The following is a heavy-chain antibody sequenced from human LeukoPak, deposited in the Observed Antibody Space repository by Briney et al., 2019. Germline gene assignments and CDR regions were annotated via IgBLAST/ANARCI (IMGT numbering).Heavy chain of an antibody. V-gene: IGHV2-70*11. D-gene: IGHD6-13*01. Sequence: ESGPTLMHPTQRLTLTCTFSGFSLSTSGMCVSGIRQPPGKALEWLARIDWDDDKYYSTSLKTRLTISKDTSKNQVVLTMTNMDPVDTATYYCARIRGSRYYFDYWGQGTPVTVSS. CDR1: GFSLSTSGMC. J-gene: IGHJ4*02. CDR2: IDWDDDK. CDR3: ARIRGSRYYFDY.